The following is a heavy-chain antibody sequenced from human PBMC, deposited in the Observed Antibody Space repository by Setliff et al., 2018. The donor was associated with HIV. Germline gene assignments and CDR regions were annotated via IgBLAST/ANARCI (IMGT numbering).Heavy chain of an antibody. D-gene: IGHD3-3*01. CDR2: IIPILGVA. Sequence: SVKVSCKASRSTFNSHTSNWVRQAPGQGLDWMGRIIPILGVANYAQRFQGKVTITADKSTSTAYMELTSLRFDDTAMYYCVRGVQSPPHYSYYYMDVWGEGTMVTV. J-gene: IGHJ6*03. V-gene: IGHV1-69*02. CDR1: RSTFNSHT. CDR3: VRGVQSPPHYSYYYMDV.